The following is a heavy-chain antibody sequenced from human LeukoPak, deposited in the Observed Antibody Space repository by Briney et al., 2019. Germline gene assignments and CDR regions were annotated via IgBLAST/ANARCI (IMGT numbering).Heavy chain of an antibody. V-gene: IGHV3-48*03. Sequence: PGGSLRLSCAASGFTFSSYDMTWVRQAPGKGLEWISYISSPGSTEYYADSVQGRFTISRDNAKNSLYLQMNSLRAEDTAVYYCAGNHRHLNYGSGSPLLGMDVWGKGTTVTISS. CDR2: ISSPGSTE. CDR3: AGNHRHLNYGSGSPLLGMDV. J-gene: IGHJ6*03. D-gene: IGHD3-10*01. CDR1: GFTFSSYD.